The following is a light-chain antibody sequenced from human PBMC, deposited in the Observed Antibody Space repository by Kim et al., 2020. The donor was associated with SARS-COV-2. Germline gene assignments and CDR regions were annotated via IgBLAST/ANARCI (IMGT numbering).Light chain of an antibody. CDR3: NSRDSSGYHWV. CDR2: GKN. Sequence: SYELTQDPAVSVALGQTVRITCQGDSLRTYYGSWYQQKPGQAPVVVIYGKNNRPSGIPDRFSGSSSGNTASLTITGAQAEDEADYYCNSRDSSGYHWVFGGGTKLTVL. J-gene: IGLJ3*02. CDR1: SLRTYY. V-gene: IGLV3-19*01.